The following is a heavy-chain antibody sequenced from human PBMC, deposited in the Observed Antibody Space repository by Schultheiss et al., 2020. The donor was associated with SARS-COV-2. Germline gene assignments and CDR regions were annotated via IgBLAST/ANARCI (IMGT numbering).Heavy chain of an antibody. J-gene: IGHJ5*02. D-gene: IGHD4-17*01. CDR3: ARGFSVTTGPGWFDP. Sequence: SETLSLTCTVSGGSISSYYWSWIRQPPGKGLEWIGYIYYSGSTNYNPSLKSRVTISVDTSKNQFSLKLSSVTAADTAVYYCARGFSVTTGPGWFDPWGQGTLVTVSS. CDR2: IYYSGST. V-gene: IGHV4-59*12. CDR1: GGSISSYY.